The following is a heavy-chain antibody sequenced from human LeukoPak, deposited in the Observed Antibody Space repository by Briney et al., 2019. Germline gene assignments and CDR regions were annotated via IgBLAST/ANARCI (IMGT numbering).Heavy chain of an antibody. CDR1: GFRFDSFY. V-gene: IGHV3-11*04. CDR2: ISASGAVP. Sequence: GGSLRLSCAASGFRFDSFYMGWIRQVPGKGLDYIALISASGAVPYYAESVKGQFTISRDNAKNSVSLQMNSLSADDTAIYYCARSLIVASEDYWGQGTQVTVSS. CDR3: ARSLIVASEDY. D-gene: IGHD3-22*01. J-gene: IGHJ4*02.